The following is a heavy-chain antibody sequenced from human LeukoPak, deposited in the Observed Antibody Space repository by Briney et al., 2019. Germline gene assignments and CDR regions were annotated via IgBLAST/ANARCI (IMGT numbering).Heavy chain of an antibody. CDR1: GFTFSSYW. CDR2: ISSSSSTI. Sequence: GGSLRLSCAASGFTFSSYWMNWVCQAPGKGLEWVSYISSSSSTIYYADSVKGRFTISRDNAKNSLYLQMNSLRAEDTAVYYCARDPPYDSSGYYPDAFDIWGQGTMVTVSS. V-gene: IGHV3-48*01. CDR3: ARDPPYDSSGYYPDAFDI. D-gene: IGHD3-22*01. J-gene: IGHJ3*02.